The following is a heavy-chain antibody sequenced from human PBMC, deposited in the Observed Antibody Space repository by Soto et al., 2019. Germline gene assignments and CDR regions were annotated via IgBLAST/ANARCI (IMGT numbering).Heavy chain of an antibody. CDR3: AKELLHWNFICILGN. V-gene: IGHV3-30*18. J-gene: IGHJ4*02. D-gene: IGHD1-7*01. CDR1: GFTFISYG. Sequence: GGSLRVSCAASGFTFISYGMHWVRQAPCKGLEWVAVISYNGGIKFYADSVKGRFTISRDNSKNTLYLQLNSLRAEDTAVYYCAKELLHWNFICILGNWGKGTLVAVSS. CDR2: ISYNGGIK.